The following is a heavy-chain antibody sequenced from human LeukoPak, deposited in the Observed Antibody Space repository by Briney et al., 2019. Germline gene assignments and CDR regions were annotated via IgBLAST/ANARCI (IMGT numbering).Heavy chain of an antibody. Sequence: ASVTVSCKASGYTFTGYYMHWVRQAPGQGLEWMGWINPNSGGTNYAQKFQGRVTMTRDTSISTAYMELSRLRSDDTAVYYCARDRPKYSSSWYDYYYYMDVWGKGTTVTISS. CDR2: INPNSGGT. CDR1: GYTFTGYY. J-gene: IGHJ6*03. V-gene: IGHV1-2*02. D-gene: IGHD6-13*01. CDR3: ARDRPKYSSSWYDYYYYMDV.